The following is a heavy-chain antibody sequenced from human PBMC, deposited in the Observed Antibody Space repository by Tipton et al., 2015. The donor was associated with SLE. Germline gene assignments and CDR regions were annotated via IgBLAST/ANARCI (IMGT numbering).Heavy chain of an antibody. CDR2: FHHKGSS. D-gene: IGHD1-26*01. J-gene: IGHJ6*02. Sequence: TLSLTCIVSGDSISSSSYYWGWIRQPPGRGLEWIGSFHHKGSSYYSPSLGSRVTISGDTSKNQFSLNLSSVTAADTAVYYCARQGGSYDNYYYDMDVWGQGTTVTVSS. CDR3: ARQGGSYDNYYYDMDV. CDR1: GDSISSSSYY. V-gene: IGHV4-39*01.